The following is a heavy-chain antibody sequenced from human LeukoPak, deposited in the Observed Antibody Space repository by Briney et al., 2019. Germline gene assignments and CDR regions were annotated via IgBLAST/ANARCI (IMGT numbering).Heavy chain of an antibody. CDR3: ARTYYGDNWFDP. Sequence: PSETLSLTCTVSGYSISSGYYWGWIRPPPGKGLEWIGSIYRSGSTYYNPSLKSRVTISVDTSKNQFSLKLTSVTAADTAVYYCARTYYGDNWFDPWGQGTLVTVSS. J-gene: IGHJ5*02. D-gene: IGHD3-10*01. CDR2: IYRSGST. CDR1: GYSISSGYY. V-gene: IGHV4-38-2*02.